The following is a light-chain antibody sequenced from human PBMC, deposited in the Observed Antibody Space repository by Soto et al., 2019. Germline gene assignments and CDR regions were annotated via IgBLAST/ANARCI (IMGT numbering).Light chain of an antibody. CDR1: HGLVYSDGNIY. Sequence: EVVMTQSPLSLPVTLGQPASISCKSTHGLVYSDGNIYLNWFHQRPGQSPRRLIHKISDRDSGVPDRFSGSGSGTDFTLEISRVEAEDVGIYYCMQGTHWPFTCGQGTKLEIK. CDR2: KIS. CDR3: MQGTHWPFT. V-gene: IGKV2-30*01. J-gene: IGKJ2*01.